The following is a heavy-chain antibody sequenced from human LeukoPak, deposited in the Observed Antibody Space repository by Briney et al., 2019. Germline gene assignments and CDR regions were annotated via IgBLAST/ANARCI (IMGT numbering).Heavy chain of an antibody. CDR3: ARERDTAMVLPFDY. V-gene: IGHV1-69*05. Sequence: SVKVSYKASGGTFSSYAISWVRQAPGQGLEWMGRIIPIFGTANYAQKFQGRVTITTDESTSTAYMELSSLRSEDTAVCYCARERDTAMVLPFDYWGQGTLVTVSS. D-gene: IGHD5-18*01. CDR2: IIPIFGTA. J-gene: IGHJ4*02. CDR1: GGTFSSYA.